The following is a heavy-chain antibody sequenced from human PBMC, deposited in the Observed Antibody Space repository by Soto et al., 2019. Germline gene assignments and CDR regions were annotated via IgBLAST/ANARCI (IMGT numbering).Heavy chain of an antibody. CDR1: GFTFSIFV. J-gene: IGHJ4*02. CDR2: KSYDGSNE. V-gene: IGHV3-30-3*01. CDR3: ARGDDY. Sequence: QVQLVESGGGVVQPGGSRRLSCVASGFTFSIFVMYWVRQAPGKGLEWVAVKSYDGSNEYYADSVKGRFTISKDNSKNTLYLQMDSLRPEDTAVYYCARGDDYWGQGTLVTVSS.